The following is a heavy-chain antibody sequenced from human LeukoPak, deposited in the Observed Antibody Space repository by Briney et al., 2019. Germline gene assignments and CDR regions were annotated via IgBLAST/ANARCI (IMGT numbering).Heavy chain of an antibody. Sequence: PSETLSLTCTVSGGSISSRPYYWGWVRQSPGTGLEWIGTISYSGTTYYNPSLKSRVTISLDTSKNQFSLKLSSVTAADTAIYYCARDFSSSSSVYYYYYMDVWGKGTTVTVSS. V-gene: IGHV4-39*07. CDR2: ISYSGTT. CDR1: GGSISSRPYY. D-gene: IGHD6-6*01. CDR3: ARDFSSSSSVYYYYYMDV. J-gene: IGHJ6*03.